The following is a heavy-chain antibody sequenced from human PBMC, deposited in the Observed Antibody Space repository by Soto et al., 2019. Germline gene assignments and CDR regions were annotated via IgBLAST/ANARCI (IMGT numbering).Heavy chain of an antibody. CDR2: INHSGST. V-gene: IGHV4-34*01. D-gene: IGHD3-10*01. CDR1: GGSFSGYY. J-gene: IGHJ5*02. Sequence: SETLSLTCAVYGGSFSGYYWSWIRQPPGKGLEWIGEINHSGSTNYNPSLKSRVTISVDTSKNQFSLKLSSVTAADTAVYYCARDPRRFGELRAAWFDPWGQGTLVTVSS. CDR3: ARDPRRFGELRAAWFDP.